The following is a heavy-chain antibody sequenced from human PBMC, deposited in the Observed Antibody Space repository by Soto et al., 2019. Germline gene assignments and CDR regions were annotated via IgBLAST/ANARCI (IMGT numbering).Heavy chain of an antibody. J-gene: IGHJ4*02. Sequence: SVKVSCKASGGTFSSYAISWVRQAPGQGLEWMGGIIPIFGTANYAQKFQGRVTITADESTSTAYMELSSLRSEDTAVYYCASLFNCGDKQPFDFWAQGTLVPVS. V-gene: IGHV1-69*13. CDR1: GGTFSSYA. CDR3: ASLFNCGDKQPFDF. D-gene: IGHD1-20*01. CDR2: IIPIFGTA.